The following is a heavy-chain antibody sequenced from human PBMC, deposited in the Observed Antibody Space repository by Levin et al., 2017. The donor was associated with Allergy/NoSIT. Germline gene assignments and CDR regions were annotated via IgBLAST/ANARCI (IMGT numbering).Heavy chain of an antibody. V-gene: IGHV5-51*01. Sequence: GESLKISCKGSGYSFTSYWIGWVRQMPGKGLEWMGIIYPGDSDTRYSPSFQGQVTISADKSISTAYLQWSSLKASDTAMYYCARHRRGGNSGWYFDLWGRGTLVTVSS. CDR2: IYPGDSDT. J-gene: IGHJ2*01. D-gene: IGHD4-23*01. CDR3: ARHRRGGNSGWYFDL. CDR1: GYSFTSYW.